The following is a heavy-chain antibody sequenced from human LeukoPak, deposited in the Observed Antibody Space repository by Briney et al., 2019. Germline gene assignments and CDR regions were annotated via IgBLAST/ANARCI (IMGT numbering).Heavy chain of an antibody. Sequence: GGSLRLSCAASGFTVGSNYMSWVRQAPGKGLEWVSVIYSGGSTYYADSVKGRFTISRDNSKNTLYLQMNSLRAEDTAVYYCARDRPPTINYYDSSGPAGDYWGQGTLVTVSS. D-gene: IGHD3-22*01. V-gene: IGHV3-66*01. CDR2: IYSGGST. CDR1: GFTVGSNY. CDR3: ARDRPPTINYYDSSGPAGDY. J-gene: IGHJ4*02.